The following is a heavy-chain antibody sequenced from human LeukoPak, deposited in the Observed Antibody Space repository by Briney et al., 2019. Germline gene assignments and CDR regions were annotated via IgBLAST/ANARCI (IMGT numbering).Heavy chain of an antibody. D-gene: IGHD4-17*01. J-gene: IGHJ3*02. CDR1: GGSISSGSYY. CDR2: IYTSGST. Sequence: SQTLSLTYTVSGGSISSGSYYWSWIRQPAGKGLEWIGRIYTSGSTNYNPSLKSRVTISVDTSKNQFSLKLSSVTAADTAVYYCARMVRLGTTVSFDIWGQGTMVTVSS. CDR3: ARMVRLGTTVSFDI. V-gene: IGHV4-61*02.